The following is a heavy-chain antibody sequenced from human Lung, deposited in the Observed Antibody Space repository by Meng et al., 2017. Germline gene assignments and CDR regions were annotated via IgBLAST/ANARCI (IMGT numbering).Heavy chain of an antibody. CDR2: INHSGST. V-gene: IGHV4-34*01. Sequence: VQLQTWGAGLLNPSGTLSLTCVVSGGSLSDYYWSWLRQPPGKGLEWIGEINHSGSTNYNPSLESRATISVDTSQNNLSLKLSSVTAADSAVYYCARGPTTMAHDFDYWGQGTLVTVSS. CDR1: GGSLSDYY. D-gene: IGHD4-11*01. J-gene: IGHJ4*02. CDR3: ARGPTTMAHDFDY.